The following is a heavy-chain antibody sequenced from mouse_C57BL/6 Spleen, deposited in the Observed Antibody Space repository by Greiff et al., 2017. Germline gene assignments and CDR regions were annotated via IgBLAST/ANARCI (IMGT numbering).Heavy chain of an antibody. J-gene: IGHJ2*01. V-gene: IGHV1-42*01. CDR3: ARDGDGYYIDY. CDR1: GYSFTGYY. Sequence: VQLQQSGPELVKPGASVKISCKASGYSFTGYYMNWVKQSPEKSLEWIGEINPSTGGTTYNQKFKAKATLTVDKSSSTAYMQLKSLTSEDSAVYYCARDGDGYYIDYWGQGTTLTVSS. D-gene: IGHD1-2*01. CDR2: INPSTGGT.